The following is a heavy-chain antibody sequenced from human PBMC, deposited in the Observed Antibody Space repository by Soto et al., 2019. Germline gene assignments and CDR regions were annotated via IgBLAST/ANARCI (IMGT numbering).Heavy chain of an antibody. Sequence: GGSLRLSCAASGFTVSSNYMSWVRQAPGKGLEWVSVIGTAGDTYYPGSVKGRFTISRENAKNSLYLQMNSLRAGDTAVYYCARVLRYFDCHYGMDVWGQGTTVTVSS. CDR2: IGTAGDT. CDR1: GFTVSSNY. V-gene: IGHV3-13*01. CDR3: ARVLRYFDCHYGMDV. J-gene: IGHJ6*02. D-gene: IGHD3-9*01.